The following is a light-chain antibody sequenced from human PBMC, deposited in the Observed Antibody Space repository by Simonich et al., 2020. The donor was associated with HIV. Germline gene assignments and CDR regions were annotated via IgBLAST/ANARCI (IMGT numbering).Light chain of an antibody. CDR2: CAS. CDR1: QSVLYSSNNKNY. V-gene: IGKV4-1*01. CDR3: QQYYSTPYT. J-gene: IGKJ2*01. Sequence: DIVMTQSTDSLAVSLGERATINCESSQSVLYSSNNKNYLAWYQQKPGQPPKLLLYCASTRESGVPDRFSGSGSGTDFTLTISSLQAEDVAVYYCQQYYSTPYTFGQGTKLEIK.